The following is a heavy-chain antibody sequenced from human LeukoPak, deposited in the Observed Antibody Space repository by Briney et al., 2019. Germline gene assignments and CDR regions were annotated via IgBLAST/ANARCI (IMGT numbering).Heavy chain of an antibody. CDR1: GFTFSSYA. Sequence: GGSLRLSCAASGFTFSSYAMSWVRQAPGKGLEWVSAISGSGGSTYYADSVKGRFTISRDNSKNTLYLQMNSLRAEDTALYYCAKVGDCSSTSCYDYWGQGTLVTVSS. CDR2: ISGSGGST. J-gene: IGHJ4*02. D-gene: IGHD2-2*01. CDR3: AKVGDCSSTSCYDY. V-gene: IGHV3-23*01.